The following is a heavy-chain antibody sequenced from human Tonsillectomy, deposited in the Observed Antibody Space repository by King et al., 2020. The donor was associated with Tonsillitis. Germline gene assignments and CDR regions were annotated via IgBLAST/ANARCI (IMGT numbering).Heavy chain of an antibody. V-gene: IGHV3-30*18. Sequence: HVQLVESGGGVVQPGRSLRLSCVASGFTFSTYGLHWVRQAPGKGLEWLSFISYDGSDNNYGDSVKGRFAISRDNSKNTLFLQMSSLRAEDTAVYYCAKFGVNDGFDIWGQGTMVTVSS. CDR2: ISYDGSDN. CDR3: AKFGVNDGFDI. D-gene: IGHD4-23*01. J-gene: IGHJ3*02. CDR1: GFTFSTYG.